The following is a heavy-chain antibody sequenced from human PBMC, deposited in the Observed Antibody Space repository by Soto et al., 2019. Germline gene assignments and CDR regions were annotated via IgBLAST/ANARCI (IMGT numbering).Heavy chain of an antibody. V-gene: IGHV3-48*02. CDR1: GFTFSSYS. CDR2: ISSSSSTI. CDR3: ARENEGGSSSWFQSHYYYYGMDV. D-gene: IGHD6-13*01. J-gene: IGHJ6*02. Sequence: PGGSLRLSCAASGFTFSSYSMNWVRQAPGKGLEWVSYISSSSSTIYYADSVKGRFTISRDNAKNSLYLQMNSLRDEDTAVYYCARENEGGSSSWFQSHYYYYGMDVWGQGTTVTVSS.